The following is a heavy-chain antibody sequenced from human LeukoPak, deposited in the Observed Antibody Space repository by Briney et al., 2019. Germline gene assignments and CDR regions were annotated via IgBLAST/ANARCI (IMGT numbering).Heavy chain of an antibody. CDR2: INPNSGAA. D-gene: IGHD3-16*01. Sequence: ASVKVSCKASASTFTDYYMYWLRQAHGQGLEWMGWINPNSGAATYAQRFQGRVTMTRDTSISTDYMELSRLRSDDTAVYYCARDGDTVMPDFDYWGQGTLVTVSS. CDR1: ASTFTDYY. J-gene: IGHJ4*02. CDR3: ARDGDTVMPDFDY. V-gene: IGHV1-2*02.